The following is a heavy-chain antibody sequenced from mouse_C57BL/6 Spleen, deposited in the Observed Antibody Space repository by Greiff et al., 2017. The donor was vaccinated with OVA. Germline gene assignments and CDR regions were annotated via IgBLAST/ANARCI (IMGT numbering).Heavy chain of an antibody. CDR3: ASPPFTTVVEDYAMDY. V-gene: IGHV14-3*01. CDR2: IDPANGNT. D-gene: IGHD1-1*01. CDR1: GFNIKNTY. Sequence: EVNVVESVAELVRPGASVKLSCTASGFNIKNTYMHWVKQRPEQGLEWIGRIDPANGNTKYAPKFQGKATITADTSSNTAYLQLSSLTSEDTAIYYCASPPFTTVVEDYAMDYWGQGTSVTVSS. J-gene: IGHJ4*01.